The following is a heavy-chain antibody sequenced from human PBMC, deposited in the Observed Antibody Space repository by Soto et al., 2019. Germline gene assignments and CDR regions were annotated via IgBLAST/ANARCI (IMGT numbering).Heavy chain of an antibody. CDR1: GGTFSSYA. D-gene: IGHD3-22*01. CDR3: ARGPPGPMIVVAAFDI. J-gene: IGHJ3*02. V-gene: IGHV1-69*01. CDR2: IIPIFGTA. Sequence: QVQLVQSGAEVKKPGSSVKVSCKASGGTFSSYAISWVRQAPGQGLEWMGGIIPIFGTANYAQKFQGRVTITADESTSTAYMELSSLRSEETAVYYCARGPPGPMIVVAAFDIWGQGTMVTVSS.